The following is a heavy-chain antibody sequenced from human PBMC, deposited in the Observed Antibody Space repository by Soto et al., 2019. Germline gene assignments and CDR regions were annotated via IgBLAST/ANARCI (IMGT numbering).Heavy chain of an antibody. Sequence: EVQLVESGGGLVQPGGSLRLSCAASGFTFSSYEMNWVRQAPGKGLEWVSYISSSGSTIYYADSVKGRFTISRDHAKNSLYLQKNSLRAEDTAVYYCARGGYDSSGYYYAGAEYFQHWGQGTLVTVSS. V-gene: IGHV3-48*03. CDR2: ISSSGSTI. J-gene: IGHJ1*01. CDR3: ARGGYDSSGYYYAGAEYFQH. D-gene: IGHD3-22*01. CDR1: GFTFSSYE.